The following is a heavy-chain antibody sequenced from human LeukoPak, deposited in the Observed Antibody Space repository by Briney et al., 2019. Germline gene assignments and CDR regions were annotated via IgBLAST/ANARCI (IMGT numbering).Heavy chain of an antibody. J-gene: IGHJ5*02. CDR3: ASHSYGYNH. D-gene: IGHD3-16*01. CDR2: IKQDGSEK. V-gene: IGHV3-7*01. Sequence: GGSLRLSCAASGIIITSYWMSWVRQTPGKGLEWVANIKQDGSEKNYVDSVKGRFTTFRDNARNSLYLQMNSLRAEDTAVYYCASHSYGYNHWGQGTLVIVSS. CDR1: GIIITSYW.